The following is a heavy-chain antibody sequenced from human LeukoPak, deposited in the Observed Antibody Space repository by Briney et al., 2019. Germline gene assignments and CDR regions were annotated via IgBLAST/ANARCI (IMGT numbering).Heavy chain of an antibody. Sequence: PGGSLRLSCAASGFTVSSNYMSWVRQAPGKGLEWVSVIYSGGSTYYADSVKGRFTISRDNSKNTLYLQMNSLRAEDTAVYYCATAQGGDYFDYWGQGTLVTVSS. J-gene: IGHJ4*02. CDR2: IYSGGST. D-gene: IGHD4-17*01. CDR3: ATAQGGDYFDY. V-gene: IGHV3-66*01. CDR1: GFTVSSNY.